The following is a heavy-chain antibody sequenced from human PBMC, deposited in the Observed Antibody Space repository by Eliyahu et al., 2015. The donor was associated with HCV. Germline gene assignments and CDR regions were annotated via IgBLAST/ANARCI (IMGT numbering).Heavy chain of an antibody. V-gene: IGHV3-23*01. J-gene: IGHJ4*02. CDR2: ISGSGDYT. D-gene: IGHD3-10*01. CDR3: SRLSGSSYGTFDY. CDR1: GIIFRAYA. Sequence: EVQLLESGGGLVXPGGSLRLSCAASGIIFRAYAMAWVRQAPGKGLGWVSTISGSGDYTYYADSVKGRFTISKDNSKSTLYLHVNSLRADDTAIYYCSRLSGSSYGTFDYWGQGTLVTVSS.